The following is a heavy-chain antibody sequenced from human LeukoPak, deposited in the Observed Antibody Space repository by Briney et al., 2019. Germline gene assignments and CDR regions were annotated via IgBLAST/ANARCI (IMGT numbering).Heavy chain of an antibody. CDR1: GYSFTTYW. J-gene: IGHJ4*02. D-gene: IGHD6-19*01. V-gene: IGHV5-51*01. CDR3: ARIGVRIAVAGTSWTPDYFDY. Sequence: GESLKISCKGSGYSFTTYWIGWVRQMPGRGLEWMGIIYPGDSDTRYSPSFQGQVTISADKSISTAYLQWSSLKASDTAMYYCARIGVRIAVAGTSWTPDYFDYWGQGTLVTVSS. CDR2: IYPGDSDT.